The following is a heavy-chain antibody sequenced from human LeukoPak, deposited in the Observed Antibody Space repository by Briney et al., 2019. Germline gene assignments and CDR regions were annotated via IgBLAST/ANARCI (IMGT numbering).Heavy chain of an antibody. CDR1: GFTFSNYW. CDR3: ARAVPGFDY. J-gene: IGHJ4*02. CDR2: ISSSSSSYI. Sequence: GGSLRLSCAASGFTFSNYWMSWVRQAPGKGLEWVSCISSSSSSYIYYADSVKGRFTISRDNAKNSVYLEMNSLRAEDTAVYYCARAVPGFDYWGQGTLVTVSS. V-gene: IGHV3-21*05.